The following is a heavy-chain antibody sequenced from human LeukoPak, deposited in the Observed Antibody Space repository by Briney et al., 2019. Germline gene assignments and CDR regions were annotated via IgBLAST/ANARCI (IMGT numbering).Heavy chain of an antibody. J-gene: IGHJ5*02. CDR3: ARDSCSGGSCYGRFGFDP. D-gene: IGHD2-15*01. CDR1: GGTFSSYA. Sequence: SVKVSCKASGGTFSSYAISRVRQAPGQGLEWMGRIIPIFGIANYAQKFQGRVTITADKSTSTAYMELSSLRSEDTAVYYCARDSCSGGSCYGRFGFDPWGQGTLVTVSS. V-gene: IGHV1-69*04. CDR2: IIPIFGIA.